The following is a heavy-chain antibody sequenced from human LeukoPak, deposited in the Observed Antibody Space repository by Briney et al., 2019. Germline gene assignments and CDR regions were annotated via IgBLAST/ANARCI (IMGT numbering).Heavy chain of an antibody. CDR2: ISGSGGST. D-gene: IGHD2-15*01. CDR3: AKPEGEVVTPYDAFDI. V-gene: IGHV3-23*01. CDR1: GFTFSSYA. J-gene: IGHJ3*02. Sequence: GGSLRLSCAASGFTFSSYAMSWVRQAPGKGLEWVSAISGSGGSTYYADSVKGRFTISRDNAKNTLYLQMNSLRAEDTAVYYCAKPEGEVVTPYDAFDIWGQETMVTVSS.